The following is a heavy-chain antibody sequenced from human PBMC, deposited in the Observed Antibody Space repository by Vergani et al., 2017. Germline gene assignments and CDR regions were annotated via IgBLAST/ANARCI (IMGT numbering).Heavy chain of an antibody. CDR2: MSSGDSI. J-gene: IGHJ6*02. Sequence: QVQLVESGGGLVKPGGSLRLSCAASGFTFSDHYMSWVRQAPGKGLEWISYMSSGDSIYYADSVKGRFTVSRDNTKNTLYLQMNSLIAEDTAVFYGARETDTGACVSYNYCAMDVWGQGTTVSVSS. CDR1: GFTFSDHY. V-gene: IGHV3-11*04. D-gene: IGHD2-21*01. CDR3: ARETDTGACVSYNYCAMDV.